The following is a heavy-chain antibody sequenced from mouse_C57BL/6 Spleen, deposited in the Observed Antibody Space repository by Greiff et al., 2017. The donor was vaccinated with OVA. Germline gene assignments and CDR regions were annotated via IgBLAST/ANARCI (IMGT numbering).Heavy chain of an antibody. CDR2: IHPNSGST. CDR1: GYTFTSYW. D-gene: IGHD2-5*01. V-gene: IGHV1-64*01. CDR3: ARPYSNYEAWFAY. Sequence: QVQLQQSGAELVKPGASVKLSCKASGYTFTSYWMHWVKQRPGQGLEWIGMIHPNSGSTNYNEKFKSKATLTVDKSSSTAYMQLSSLTSEDSAVYYCARPYSNYEAWFAYWGQGTLVTVSA. J-gene: IGHJ3*01.